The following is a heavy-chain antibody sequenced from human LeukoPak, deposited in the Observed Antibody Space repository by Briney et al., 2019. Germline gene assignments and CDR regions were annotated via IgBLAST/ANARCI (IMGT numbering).Heavy chain of an antibody. CDR2: ISGSGGTT. V-gene: IGHV3-23*01. D-gene: IGHD6-13*01. Sequence: PGGSLRLSCAASGFTFSTYAMSWVRQAPGKGLECVSVISGSGGTTFYADSVKGRFTISRDNSKNTLYLQMNSLRAEDTAVYYCAKDLDSSTWYPLAAWGQGTLVTVSS. J-gene: IGHJ5*02. CDR1: GFTFSTYA. CDR3: AKDLDSSTWYPLAA.